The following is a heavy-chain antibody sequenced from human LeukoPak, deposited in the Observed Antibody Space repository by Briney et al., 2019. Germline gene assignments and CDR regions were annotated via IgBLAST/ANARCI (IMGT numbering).Heavy chain of an antibody. CDR1: GFTFSSYS. D-gene: IGHD6-6*01. Sequence: GGSLRLSCAASGFTFSSYSMNWVRQAPGKGLGWVSSISSSSSYIYYADSVKGRFTISRDNAKNSLYLQMNSLRAEDTAVYYCARIDPDQYSSSSFYWGQGTLVTVSS. J-gene: IGHJ4*02. CDR2: ISSSSSYI. V-gene: IGHV3-21*01. CDR3: ARIDPDQYSSSSFY.